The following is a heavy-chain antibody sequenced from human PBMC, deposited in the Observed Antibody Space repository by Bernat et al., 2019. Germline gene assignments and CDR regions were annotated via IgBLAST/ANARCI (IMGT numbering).Heavy chain of an antibody. CDR3: ARVRYSNHPFDY. J-gene: IGHJ4*02. V-gene: IGHV3-33*01. CDR2: IWYDGSNK. Sequence: QVQLVESGGGVVQPGRSLRLSCAASGFTFSSYGMHWVRQAPGKGLEWVAVIWYDGSNKYYADSVKGRFTISRDNSKNTLYLQMNSLRAEDMAVYYCARVRYSNHPFDYWGQGTLVTVSS. CDR1: GFTFSSYG. D-gene: IGHD6-13*01.